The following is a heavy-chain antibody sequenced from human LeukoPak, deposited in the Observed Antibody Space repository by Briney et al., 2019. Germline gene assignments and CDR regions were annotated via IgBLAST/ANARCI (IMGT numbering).Heavy chain of an antibody. CDR2: ISSSSSYI. CDR3: ARDRVVVPAAMPNRFDP. CDR1: GFTFSSYS. Sequence: GGSLRLSCAASGFTFSSYSMNWVRQAPGKGLEWVSSISSSSSYIYYADSVKGRFTISRDNAKNSLYLQMNSLRAEDTAVYYCARDRVVVPAAMPNRFDPWGQGTLVTVSS. V-gene: IGHV3-21*01. D-gene: IGHD2-2*01. J-gene: IGHJ5*02.